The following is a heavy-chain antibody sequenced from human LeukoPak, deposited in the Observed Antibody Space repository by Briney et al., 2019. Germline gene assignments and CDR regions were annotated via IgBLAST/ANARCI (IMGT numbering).Heavy chain of an antibody. CDR1: GFTFSDYY. J-gene: IGHJ3*02. D-gene: IGHD4-11*01. CDR3: ATETEYSNYDAFDI. Sequence: PGGSLRLSCAASGFTFSDYYMSWIRQAPGKGLEWISYISGGNNAIYYADSVKGRFTISRDNGKNSLYPHMSSLRADDTAIYYCATETEYSNYDAFDIWGQGTMVTVSS. V-gene: IGHV3-11*04. CDR2: ISGGNNAI.